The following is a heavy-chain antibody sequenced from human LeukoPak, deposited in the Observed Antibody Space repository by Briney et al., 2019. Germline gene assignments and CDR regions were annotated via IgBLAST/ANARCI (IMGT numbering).Heavy chain of an antibody. CDR2: IYSGGST. CDR3: AITSGYGSFKSFDY. J-gene: IGHJ4*02. D-gene: IGHD5-12*01. V-gene: IGHV3-66*01. Sequence: GGSLRLSCAASGFTVSSNYMSWVRQAPGKGLEWVSVIYSGGSTYYADSVKGRFTISRDNSKNTLYLQMNSLRAEDTAVYYCAITSGYGSFKSFDYWGQGTLVTVSS. CDR1: GFTVSSNY.